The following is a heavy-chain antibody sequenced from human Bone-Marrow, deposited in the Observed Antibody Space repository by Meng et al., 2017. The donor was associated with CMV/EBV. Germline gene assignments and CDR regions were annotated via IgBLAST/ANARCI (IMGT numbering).Heavy chain of an antibody. Sequence: GSLRLSCTVSGGSISSSSYHWGWIRQPPGRGLEWIGSFYYSGTTYYNPSLKSRVTISVDASKNQFSLRLSSVTAADTAVYYCATISYTPQGGFDPWGQGTLVTVSS. CDR2: FYYSGTT. V-gene: IGHV4-39*07. J-gene: IGHJ5*02. D-gene: IGHD2-2*02. CDR3: ATISYTPQGGFDP. CDR1: GGSISSSSYH.